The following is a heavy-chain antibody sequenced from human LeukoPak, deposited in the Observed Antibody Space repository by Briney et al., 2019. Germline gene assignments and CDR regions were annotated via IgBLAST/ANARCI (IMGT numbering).Heavy chain of an antibody. CDR3: ARDHYYGSGSYLHY. Sequence: GGSLRLSCAASVFTFSSYAMHWVRQAPGKGLEWVAVISYDGSNKYYADSVKGRFTISRDNSKNTLYLQMNSLRAEDTAVYYCARDHYYGSGSYLHYWGQGTLVTVSS. J-gene: IGHJ4*02. CDR1: VFTFSSYA. CDR2: ISYDGSNK. V-gene: IGHV3-30*04. D-gene: IGHD3-10*01.